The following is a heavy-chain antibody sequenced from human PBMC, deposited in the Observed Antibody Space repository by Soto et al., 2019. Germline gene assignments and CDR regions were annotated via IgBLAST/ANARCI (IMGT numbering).Heavy chain of an antibody. J-gene: IGHJ6*02. CDR1: GYTFATYW. CDR2: IHPGDSDT. Sequence: PGESLKISCQASGYTFATYWIGWVRQMPGKGLEWMGIIHPGDSDTKYSPSFKGQVTISADMSISTAYLQWSSLKASDTAMYYCARRGGYYYGLDVWGQGTTVTVS. D-gene: IGHD3-3*01. V-gene: IGHV5-51*01. CDR3: ARRGGYYYGLDV.